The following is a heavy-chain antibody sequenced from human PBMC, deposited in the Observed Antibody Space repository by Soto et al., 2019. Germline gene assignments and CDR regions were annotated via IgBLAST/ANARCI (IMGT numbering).Heavy chain of an antibody. Sequence: EDQLVESGGGLVQPGGSLRLSCAASGFTVSSSYISWVRQAPGRRLEWVSTLYSSGSTYYADSVRGRFTISRDDSTNTLYLQMHSLYDDDTAGYYCTREASGSGWWSQGSFESWGQGTLVTVSS. CDR1: GFTVSSSY. D-gene: IGHD6-19*01. V-gene: IGHV3-66*01. CDR2: LYSSGST. CDR3: TREASGSGWWSQGSFES. J-gene: IGHJ5*01.